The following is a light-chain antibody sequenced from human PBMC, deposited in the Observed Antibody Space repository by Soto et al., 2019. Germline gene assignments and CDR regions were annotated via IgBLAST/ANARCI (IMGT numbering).Light chain of an antibody. Sequence: VLPQSPDTLSLSPGARATLSFRASQSVSSYLAWYQQKPGQAPRLLIYDASNRATGIPARFSGSGSGTDFTLTISSLEPEDFAVYYCQQRSNWPFLTFGGGTKVEIK. CDR3: QQRSNWPFLT. CDR1: QSVSSY. J-gene: IGKJ4*01. CDR2: DAS. V-gene: IGKV3-11*01.